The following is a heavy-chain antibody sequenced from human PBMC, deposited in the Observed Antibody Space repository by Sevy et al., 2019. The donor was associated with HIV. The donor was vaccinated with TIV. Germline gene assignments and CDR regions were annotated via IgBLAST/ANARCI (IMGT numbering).Heavy chain of an antibody. D-gene: IGHD3-9*01. CDR2: IYTSRST. Sequence: SETLSLTCTVSGGSIGSGSYYWSWIRQPAGKGLEWIGRIYTSRSTNYNPSLKSRVTISVDTSKNQFSLKLSSVTAAYTAVYYCARDYSEYYDILTGYSRGDAFDIWGQGTMVTVSS. CDR1: GGSIGSGSYY. V-gene: IGHV4-61*02. J-gene: IGHJ3*02. CDR3: ARDYSEYYDILTGYSRGDAFDI.